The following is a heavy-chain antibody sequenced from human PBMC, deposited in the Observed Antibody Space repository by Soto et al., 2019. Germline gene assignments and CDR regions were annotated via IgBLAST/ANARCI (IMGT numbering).Heavy chain of an antibody. CDR2: ISGSGGST. J-gene: IGHJ3*02. V-gene: IGHV3-23*01. CDR1: GFTFSSYA. Sequence: GGSLRLSXTASGFTFSSYAMSWVRQAPGKGLEWVSAISGSGGSTYYADSVKGRFTISRDNSKNTLYPQMNSLRAEDTAVYYCAKDVHYGGNGPDAFDIWGQGTMVTVSS. CDR3: AKDVHYGGNGPDAFDI. D-gene: IGHD4-17*01.